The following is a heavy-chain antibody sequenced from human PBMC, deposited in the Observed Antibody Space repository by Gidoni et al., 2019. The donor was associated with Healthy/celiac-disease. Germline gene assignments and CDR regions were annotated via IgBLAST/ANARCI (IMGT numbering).Heavy chain of an antibody. D-gene: IGHD3-10*01. V-gene: IGHV3-30*18. J-gene: IGHJ6*02. Sequence: QVHLVESGGGVVQPGRSLRRSCAASGFTFSNDGIHWVRQAPGKGLEWVALISYDGGMKYYTDSVKGRFTISRDNSKNTLYLQMNFLGGEDTAVYYCAKDIGVPMVRGVIMYGLDVWGQGTTVTVSS. CDR1: GFTFSNDG. CDR3: AKDIGVPMVRGVIMYGLDV. CDR2: ISYDGGMK.